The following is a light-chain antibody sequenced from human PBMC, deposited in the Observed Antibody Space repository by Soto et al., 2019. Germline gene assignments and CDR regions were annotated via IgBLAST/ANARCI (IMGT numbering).Light chain of an antibody. CDR2: NTN. Sequence: QTVVTQEPSFSVSPGGTVTLTCGLTSGSVSTRNYPSWYQQIPGQAPCTLIYNTNTRSSGVPDRFSGSILGNKAALTITGAQAADESDYYCALYVGSGIHWVFGGGTQLTVL. CDR1: SGSVSTRNY. V-gene: IGLV8-61*01. J-gene: IGLJ3*02. CDR3: ALYVGSGIHWV.